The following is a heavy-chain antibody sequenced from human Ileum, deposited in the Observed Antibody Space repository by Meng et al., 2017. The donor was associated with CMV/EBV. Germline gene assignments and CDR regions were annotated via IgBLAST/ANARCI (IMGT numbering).Heavy chain of an antibody. J-gene: IGHJ4*02. V-gene: IGHV3-21*01. D-gene: IGHD6-6*01. CDR1: GFNFRGYS. CDR2: ITSTSTYI. CDR3: ARDWAQITARRVEGRLWVESFDY. Sequence: GESLKISCAAAGFNFRGYSMNWGRQAPGKGLEWSSSITSTSTYIYYADSVKGRSAISRDNAENSLYLQMNSLRVEETAVYYWARDWAQITARRVEGRLWVESFDYWGQGTLVTVSS.